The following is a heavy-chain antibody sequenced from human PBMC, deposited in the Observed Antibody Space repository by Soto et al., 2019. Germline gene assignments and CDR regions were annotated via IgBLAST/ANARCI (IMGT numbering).Heavy chain of an antibody. Sequence: GGSLRLSCAASGFTFSSYSMNWVRQAPGKGLEWVSYISSSSSTIYYADSVKGRFTISRDNAKNSLYLQMNSLRAEDTAVYYCARTSRARGYSGYEKDYWGQRTLVTVSS. CDR3: ARTSRARGYSGYEKDY. V-gene: IGHV3-48*01. CDR2: ISSSSSTI. D-gene: IGHD5-12*01. J-gene: IGHJ4*02. CDR1: GFTFSSYS.